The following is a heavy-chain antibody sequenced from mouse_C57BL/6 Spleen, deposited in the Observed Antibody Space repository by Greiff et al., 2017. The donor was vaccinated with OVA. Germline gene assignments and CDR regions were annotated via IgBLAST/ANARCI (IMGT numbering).Heavy chain of an antibody. Sequence: QVQLKESGAELVKPGASVKMSCKASGYTFTSYWITWVKQRPGQGLEWIGDIYPGSGSTNYNEKFKSKATLTVDTSSSTAYMQLSSLTSEDSAVYYCARRYGYYFDYWGQGTTLTVSS. J-gene: IGHJ2*01. D-gene: IGHD2-10*02. V-gene: IGHV1-55*01. CDR2: IYPGSGST. CDR1: GYTFTSYW. CDR3: ARRYGYYFDY.